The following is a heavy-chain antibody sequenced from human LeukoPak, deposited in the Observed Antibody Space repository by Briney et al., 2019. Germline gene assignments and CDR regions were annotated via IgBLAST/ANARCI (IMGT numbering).Heavy chain of an antibody. D-gene: IGHD5-18*01. CDR3: ARLSRYSYSSKNYDY. CDR2: INHSGST. V-gene: IGHV4-34*01. J-gene: IGHJ4*02. CDR1: GGSFSGYY. Sequence: SETLSLTCAVYGGSFSGYYWSWIRQPPGKGLEWIGEINHSGSTNYNPSLKSRVTISVDTSKNQFSLKLSSVTAADTAVYYCARLSRYSYSSKNYDYWGQGTLVTVSS.